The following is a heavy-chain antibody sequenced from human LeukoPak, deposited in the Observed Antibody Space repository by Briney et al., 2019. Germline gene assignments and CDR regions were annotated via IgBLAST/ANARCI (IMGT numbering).Heavy chain of an antibody. CDR3: TARWAYYDFWSGNDY. D-gene: IGHD3-3*01. Sequence: GGSLRLSCAASGFTFSGSAMHWVRQASGKRLEWVGRIRSKANSYATAYAASVKGRFTISRDDSKNTAYLQMNSLKTEDTAVYYCTARWAYYDFWSGNDYWGQGTLVTVSS. V-gene: IGHV3-73*01. CDR1: GFTFSGSA. J-gene: IGHJ4*02. CDR2: IRSKANSYAT.